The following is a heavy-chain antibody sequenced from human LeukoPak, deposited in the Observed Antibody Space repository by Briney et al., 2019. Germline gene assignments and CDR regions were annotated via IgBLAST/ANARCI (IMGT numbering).Heavy chain of an antibody. V-gene: IGHV1-2*02. CDR1: GYTFTGYY. Sequence: ASVKVSCKASGYTFTGYYMHWVRPAPGQGLEWMGWINPNNDGTNYAQKFQGRVTMTRDTSINTAYMELSRLRSDDTAVYYCARDLDSSGYYFRGFDPWGQGTLVTVSS. CDR3: ARDLDSSGYYFRGFDP. CDR2: INPNNDGT. J-gene: IGHJ5*02. D-gene: IGHD3-22*01.